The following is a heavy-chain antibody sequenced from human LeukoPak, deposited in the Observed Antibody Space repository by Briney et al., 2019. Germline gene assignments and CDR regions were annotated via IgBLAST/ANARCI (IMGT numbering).Heavy chain of an antibody. D-gene: IGHD1-26*01. Sequence: ASVKVSCKVSGYTLTELSMHWVQQAPGKGLEWMGGFDPEDGETIYAQKFQGRVTMTEDTSTDTAYMELSSLRSEDTAVYYCATSRQVWWLQPFDYWGQGTLVTVSS. V-gene: IGHV1-24*01. CDR2: FDPEDGET. CDR3: ATSRQVWWLQPFDY. J-gene: IGHJ4*02. CDR1: GYTLTELS.